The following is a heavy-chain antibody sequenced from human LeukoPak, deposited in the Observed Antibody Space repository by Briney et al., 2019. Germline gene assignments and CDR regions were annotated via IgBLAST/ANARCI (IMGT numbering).Heavy chain of an antibody. CDR2: IAPSVDTT. D-gene: IGHD2-8*02. CDR1: GFTFTNYL. V-gene: IGHV1-46*01. CDR3: VREESGGYFDY. J-gene: IGHJ4*02. Sequence: ASVKIACKSFGFTFTNYLLHWVRQAPGQGLEWVGRIAPSVDTTNYAQKFRGRVTMTRDTSTSTVYMELSSLRSDDTAIYYCVREESGGYFDYWGQGTLATVSS.